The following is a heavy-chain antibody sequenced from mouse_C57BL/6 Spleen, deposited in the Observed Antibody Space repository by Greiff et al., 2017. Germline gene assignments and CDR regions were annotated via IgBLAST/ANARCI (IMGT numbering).Heavy chain of an antibody. CDR2: INPNNGGT. CDR3: ARGGGYYRFAY. Sequence: VQLKESGPELVKPGASVKIPCKASGYTFTDYNMDWVKQSHGKSLEWIGDINPNNGGTIYNQKFKGKATLTVDKSSSTAYMELRSLTSEDTAVYYCARGGGYYRFAYWGQGTLVTVSA. D-gene: IGHD2-3*01. J-gene: IGHJ3*01. V-gene: IGHV1-18*01. CDR1: GYTFTDYN.